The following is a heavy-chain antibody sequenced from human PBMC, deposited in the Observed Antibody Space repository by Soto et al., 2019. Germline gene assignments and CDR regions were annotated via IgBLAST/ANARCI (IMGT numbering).Heavy chain of an antibody. CDR3: ATGSCSSTSCHSEFDH. CDR1: GGTFSSYA. Sequence: SVKVSCKASGGTFSSYAISWVRQAPGQGLEWMGGIIPIFGTANYAQKFQGRVTITADESTSTAYMELSSLRSEDTAVYYCATGSCSSTSCHSEFDHWGQGTRVTVFS. D-gene: IGHD2-2*01. CDR2: IIPIFGTA. J-gene: IGHJ5*02. V-gene: IGHV1-69*13.